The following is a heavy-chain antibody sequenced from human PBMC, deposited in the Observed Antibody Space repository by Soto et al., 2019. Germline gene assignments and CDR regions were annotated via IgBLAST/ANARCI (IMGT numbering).Heavy chain of an antibody. CDR1: GFPFSSYG. Sequence: QVQLVESGGGVVQPGRSLRLSCAASGFPFSSYGMHWVRQVPGKGLEWAAVISDDGSKEWYADSVKGRFTISRDNSKNALSLQMRRLRAEDMAVSYCAKDLYRGSHREGADCWGQGTLVTVSS. CDR2: ISDDGSKE. D-gene: IGHD3-16*01. CDR3: AKDLYRGSHREGADC. J-gene: IGHJ4*02. V-gene: IGHV3-30*18.